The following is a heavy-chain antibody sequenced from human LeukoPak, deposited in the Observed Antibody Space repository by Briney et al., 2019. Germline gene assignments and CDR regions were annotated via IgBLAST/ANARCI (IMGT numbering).Heavy chain of an antibody. CDR3: ASERGATQYFDY. J-gene: IGHJ4*02. Sequence: GASVKVSCKASGYTFTSYGISWVRQAPGQGLEWMGWISAYNGNTNYAQKFQGRVTITADKSTSTAYMELSSLRSEDTAVYYCASERGATQYFDYWGQGTLVTVSS. CDR2: ISAYNGNT. D-gene: IGHD3-10*01. CDR1: GYTFTSYG. V-gene: IGHV1-18*01.